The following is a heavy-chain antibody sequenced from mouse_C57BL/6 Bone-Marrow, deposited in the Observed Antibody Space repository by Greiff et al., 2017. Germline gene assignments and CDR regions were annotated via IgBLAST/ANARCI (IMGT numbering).Heavy chain of an antibody. Sequence: DVQLVESGGGLVKPGGSLKLSCAASGFTFSDYGMHWVRQAPEKGLEWVAYISSGSSTIYYADTVKGRFTISRDNAKNTLFLQMTSLRSEDTAMYYCARGREDYDVPAMDYWGQGTSVTVSS. CDR1: GFTFSDYG. D-gene: IGHD2-4*01. V-gene: IGHV5-17*01. CDR2: ISSGSSTI. J-gene: IGHJ4*01. CDR3: ARGREDYDVPAMDY.